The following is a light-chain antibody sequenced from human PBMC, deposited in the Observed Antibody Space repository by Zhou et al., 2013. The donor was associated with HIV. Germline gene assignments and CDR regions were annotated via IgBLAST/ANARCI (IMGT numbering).Light chain of an antibody. CDR1: QSLLHSNGYNY. Sequence: DIVMTQSPLSLPVTPGEPASISCRSSQSLLHSNGYNYLDWYLQKPGQSPQLLIYLGSNRASGVPDRFSGSGSGTDFTLEISRVEADDVGVYYCMQSLQTPWTFGQGTKVELK. J-gene: IGKJ1*01. CDR3: MQSLQTPWT. V-gene: IGKV2-28*01. CDR2: LGS.